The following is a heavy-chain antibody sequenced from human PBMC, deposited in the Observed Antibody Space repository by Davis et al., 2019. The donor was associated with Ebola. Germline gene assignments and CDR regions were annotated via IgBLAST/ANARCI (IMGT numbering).Heavy chain of an antibody. Sequence: GESLKISCQGSGYSFTNYWIAWVRQVPGKGLEWMGIIYPGDSNTRYSPSFQGQVTISADKSISTAYLQWSSLKASDTAMYYCARQERESGSYLLIGLSGAFDIWGQGTMVTVSS. CDR2: IYPGDSNT. V-gene: IGHV5-51*01. CDR3: ARQERESGSYLLIGLSGAFDI. CDR1: GYSFTNYW. D-gene: IGHD1-26*01. J-gene: IGHJ3*02.